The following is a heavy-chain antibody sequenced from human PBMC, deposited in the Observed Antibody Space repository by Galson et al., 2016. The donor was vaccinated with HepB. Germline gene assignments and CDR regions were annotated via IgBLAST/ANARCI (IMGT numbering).Heavy chain of an antibody. CDR1: GGSISSYF. J-gene: IGHJ3*02. CDR3: ARGLDYYDSGSSLFQWAFDI. V-gene: IGHV4-59*01. CDR2: VYYTGST. Sequence: SETLSLTCTVSGGSISSYFWNWVRQPPGKGLEYIGYVYYTGSTNYNPSLKSRVTISVDTSKDSFSLKLKSVTDADTAMYYCARGLDYYDSGSSLFQWAFDIWGQGTMVTVSS. D-gene: IGHD3-10*01.